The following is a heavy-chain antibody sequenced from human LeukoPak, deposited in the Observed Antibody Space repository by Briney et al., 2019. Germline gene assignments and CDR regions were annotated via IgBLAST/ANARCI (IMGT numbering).Heavy chain of an antibody. CDR1: GGSISSSSYY. CDR2: IYYSGST. J-gene: IGHJ4*02. D-gene: IGHD6-6*01. Sequence: SETLSLTCTVSGGSISSSSYYWGWIRQPPGKGLECIGSIYYSGSTYYNPSLKSRVTISVDTSKNQFSLKLSFVTAADTAVYYRARIEYSSSCDYWGQGTLVTVSS. V-gene: IGHV4-39*07. CDR3: ARIEYSSSCDY.